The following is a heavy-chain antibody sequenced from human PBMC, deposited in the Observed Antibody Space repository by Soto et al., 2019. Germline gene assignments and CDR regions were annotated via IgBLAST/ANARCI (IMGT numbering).Heavy chain of an antibody. CDR2: ISYDGSNK. J-gene: IGHJ4*02. CDR1: GFTFSSYG. Sequence: GSLRLSCAASGFTFSSYGMHWVRQAPGKGLEWVAVISYDGSNKYYADSVKGRFTISRDNSKNTLYLQMNSLRAEDTAVYYCAKDGWEMATILYFDYWGQGTLVTVSS. CDR3: AKDGWEMATILYFDY. D-gene: IGHD1-26*01. V-gene: IGHV3-30*18.